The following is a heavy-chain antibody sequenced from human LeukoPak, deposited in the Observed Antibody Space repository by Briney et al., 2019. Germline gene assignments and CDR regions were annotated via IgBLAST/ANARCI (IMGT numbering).Heavy chain of an antibody. J-gene: IGHJ4*02. V-gene: IGHV3-66*01. CDR2: IYSGGST. D-gene: IGHD3-22*01. CDR3: AKLYYYDSSGPSHY. Sequence: GGSLRLSCAASGFTVSSNYMSWVRQAPGKGLEWVSVIYSGGSTYYADSVKGRFTISRDNSKNTLYLQMNSLRAEDTAVYYCAKLYYYDSSGPSHYWGQGTLVTVSS. CDR1: GFTVSSNY.